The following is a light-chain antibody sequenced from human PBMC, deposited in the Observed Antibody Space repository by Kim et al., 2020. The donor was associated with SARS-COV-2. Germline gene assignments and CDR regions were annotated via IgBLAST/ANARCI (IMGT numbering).Light chain of an antibody. CDR2: DAS. CDR3: QQYDNLPYT. Sequence: DIQMTQSPSSLSASVGDRVTITCQASQDISNYLNWYQQKPGKAPKLLIYDASNLETGVPSSFSGSGSGTDFTFTISSLQPEDIATYYCQQYDNLPYTFDQGTKLEI. J-gene: IGKJ2*01. CDR1: QDISNY. V-gene: IGKV1-33*01.